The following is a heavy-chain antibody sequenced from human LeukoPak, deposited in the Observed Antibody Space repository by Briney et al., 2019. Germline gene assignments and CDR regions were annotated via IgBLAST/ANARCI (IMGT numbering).Heavy chain of an antibody. CDR2: IIPIFGTA. V-gene: IGHV1-69*01. CDR1: GGTFSSYA. J-gene: IGHJ4*02. CDR3: ATALEQWLALDY. Sequence: GASVKVSCKASGGTFSSYAISWVRQAPGQGLEWMGGIIPIFGTANYAQKFQGRVTITADESTSTAYMELSSLRSEDTAVYYCATALEQWLALDYWGQGTLVTVSS. D-gene: IGHD6-19*01.